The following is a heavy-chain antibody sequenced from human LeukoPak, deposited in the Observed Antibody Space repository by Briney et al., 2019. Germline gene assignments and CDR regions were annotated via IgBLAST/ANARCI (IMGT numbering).Heavy chain of an antibody. J-gene: IGHJ5*02. CDR1: GFTFSSYW. V-gene: IGHV3-74*01. Sequence: GGSLRLSCAASGFTFSSYWMHWVRQAPGKGLVWVSRINSDGSSTSYADSVKGRFTISRDNAKNTLYLQMNSLRAEDTAVYYCARAYYYGSGSYYAQNWFDPWGQGTLVTASS. CDR2: INSDGSST. CDR3: ARAYYYGSGSYYAQNWFDP. D-gene: IGHD3-10*01.